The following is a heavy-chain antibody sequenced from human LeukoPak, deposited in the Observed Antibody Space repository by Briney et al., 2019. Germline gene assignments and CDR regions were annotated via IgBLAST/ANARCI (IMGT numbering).Heavy chain of an antibody. CDR2: INREGSIT. V-gene: IGHV3-74*03. J-gene: IGHJ4*02. CDR1: GFTLSNYW. Sequence: GGSLRLSCADSGFTLSNYWMYWVRQAPGKRLVWVSRINREGSITTYEDSVKGRFTISRDNAKNTLYLQMISLKTDDAAVYYCAREGIEMSGLQYWGQGTPVTVSS. CDR3: AREGIEMSGLQY. D-gene: IGHD5-24*01.